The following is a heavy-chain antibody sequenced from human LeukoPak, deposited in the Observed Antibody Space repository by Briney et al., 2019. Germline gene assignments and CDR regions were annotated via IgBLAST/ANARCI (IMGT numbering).Heavy chain of an antibody. V-gene: IGHV1-2*02. Sequence: ASVKVSCTASGYTFTCYYLHWVRQAPGQGLEWMGWINPDSGDTNYLQKFQGRVTMSRDTSINTVYMELSRLTSADTAVYYCTRDLLGGSGTFDPWGQGSLVTVSS. J-gene: IGHJ5*02. CDR3: TRDLLGGSGTFDP. CDR1: GYTFTCYY. CDR2: INPDSGDT. D-gene: IGHD3-10*01.